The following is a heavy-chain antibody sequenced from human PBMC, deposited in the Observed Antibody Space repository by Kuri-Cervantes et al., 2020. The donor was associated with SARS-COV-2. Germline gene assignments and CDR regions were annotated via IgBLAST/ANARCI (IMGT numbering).Heavy chain of an antibody. CDR1: GGSISASTDY. D-gene: IGHD6-13*01. CDR3: ARCFCFGSSRSSTPLDY. J-gene: IGHJ4*02. V-gene: IGHV4-39*01. CDR2: ISYSGST. Sequence: SETLSLTCTVAGGSISASTDYWGWIRQPPGKGLEWIGGISYSGSTYYNPSLKSRVTISVDTSRNQLSLELSSVTAADTAVYYCARCFCFGSSRSSTPLDYWGQGTLVTVSS.